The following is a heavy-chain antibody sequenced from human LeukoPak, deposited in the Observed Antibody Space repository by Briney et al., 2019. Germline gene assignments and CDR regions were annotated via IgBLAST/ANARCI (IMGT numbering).Heavy chain of an antibody. V-gene: IGHV1-69*04. D-gene: IGHD3-22*01. Sequence: GASVKVSCKASGCTFSSYAISWVRQAPGQGLEWMGRIIPILGIANYAQKFQGRVTITADKSTSTAYMELSSLRSEDTAVYYCARGHGGEYYYDSSGYYYPFDYWGQGTLVTVSS. CDR2: IIPILGIA. CDR1: GCTFSSYA. J-gene: IGHJ4*02. CDR3: ARGHGGEYYYDSSGYYYPFDY.